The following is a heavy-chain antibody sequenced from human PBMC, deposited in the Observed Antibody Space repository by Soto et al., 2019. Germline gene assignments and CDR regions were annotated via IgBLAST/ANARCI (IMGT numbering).Heavy chain of an antibody. V-gene: IGHV1-69*13. CDR2: IIPIFGTA. D-gene: IGHD6-13*01. J-gene: IGHJ5*02. CDR3: ARDTPSAAAGTNWFDP. CDR1: GGTFSSYA. Sequence: SVKVSCKASGGTFSSYAISWVRQAPGQGLEWMGGIIPIFGTANYAQKFQGRVTITADESTSTAYMELSSLRSEDTAVYYCARDTPSAAAGTNWFDPWGQGTLVTVSS.